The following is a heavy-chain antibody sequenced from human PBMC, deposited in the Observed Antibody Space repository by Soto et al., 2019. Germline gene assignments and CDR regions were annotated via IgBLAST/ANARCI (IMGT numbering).Heavy chain of an antibody. V-gene: IGHV4-59*01. Sequence: SETLSLTCTISGGSMSRYSCHWLRQPPGKGLEWIAYMYYSGTTDYNPSLKSRVSMSLDSSTNQFSLRLSSVTAADTAVYFCARGPTITTAFRGRGILVTVSS. J-gene: IGHJ4*02. CDR1: GGSMSRYS. CDR3: ARGPTITTAF. D-gene: IGHD4-17*01. CDR2: MYYSGTT.